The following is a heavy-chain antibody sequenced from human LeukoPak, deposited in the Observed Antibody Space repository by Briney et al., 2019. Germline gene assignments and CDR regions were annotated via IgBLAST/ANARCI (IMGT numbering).Heavy chain of an antibody. CDR2: ISYDGSNK. Sequence: GGSLRLSCAASGFTFSSYAMHWVRQAPGKGLEWVAVISYDGSNKYYADSVKGRFTISRDISKNTLYLQMNSLRAEDTAVYYCARAYYYYGSSPPFDYWGQGTLVTVSS. V-gene: IGHV3-30-3*01. J-gene: IGHJ4*02. CDR1: GFTFSSYA. D-gene: IGHD3-22*01. CDR3: ARAYYYYGSSPPFDY.